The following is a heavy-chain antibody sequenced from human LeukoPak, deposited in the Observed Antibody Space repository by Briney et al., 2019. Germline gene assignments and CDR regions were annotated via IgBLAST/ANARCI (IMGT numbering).Heavy chain of an antibody. CDR2: IYYSGST. CDR1: GGSISSYY. Sequence: PSETLSITCAVSGGSISSYYCSWIRQPPAKGLHWIGYIYYSGSTNYNPSLKSRVTISVDTSKNQFSLKLSSVTAADTAVYYCASTVYSSSWYYFDYWGQGTLVTVSS. CDR3: ASTVYSSSWYYFDY. J-gene: IGHJ4*02. D-gene: IGHD6-13*01. V-gene: IGHV4-59*01.